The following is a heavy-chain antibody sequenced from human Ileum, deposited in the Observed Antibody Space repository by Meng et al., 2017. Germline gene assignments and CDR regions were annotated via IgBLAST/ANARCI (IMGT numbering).Heavy chain of an antibody. V-gene: IGHV4-4*02. CDR2: IHHSGTT. Sequence: QVQLEGSGQGLVNPSGPLSLTCAVSGASISTSNLWNWVRQPPGKGLEWIGEIHHSGTTNYNPSLKSRVTISLDKSKNQFSLELRSVTAADTAVYYCARHDYGDPTAAFDYWGQGTLVTVSS. CDR3: ARHDYGDPTAAFDY. J-gene: IGHJ4*02. D-gene: IGHD4-17*01. CDR1: GASISTSNL.